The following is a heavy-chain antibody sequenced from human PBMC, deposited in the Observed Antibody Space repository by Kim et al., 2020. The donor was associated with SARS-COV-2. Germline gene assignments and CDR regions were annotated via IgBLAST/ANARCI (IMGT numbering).Heavy chain of an antibody. J-gene: IGHJ4*02. D-gene: IGHD3-22*01. V-gene: IGHV4-31*02. CDR3: ARVEGVVITY. Sequence: RTYCNPSLKSRITISVDTSKNQFSLKLSSVTAADTAVYYCARVEGVVITYWGQGTLVTVSS. CDR2: RT.